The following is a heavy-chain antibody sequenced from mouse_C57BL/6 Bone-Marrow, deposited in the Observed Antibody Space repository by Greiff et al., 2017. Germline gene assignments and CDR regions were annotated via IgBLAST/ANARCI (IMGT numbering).Heavy chain of an antibody. V-gene: IGHV1-50*01. CDR1: GYTFTSYW. CDR2: IDPSDSYT. J-gene: IGHJ3*02. Sequence: VQLQQPGAELVKPGASVKLSCKASGYTFTSYWMQWVKQRPGQGLEWIGEIDPSDSYTNYNQKFKGKATLTVDTSSSTAYMQLSSLTSEDSAVYYCARGITTWGQVTLVTVSA. CDR3: ARGITT. D-gene: IGHD1-1*01.